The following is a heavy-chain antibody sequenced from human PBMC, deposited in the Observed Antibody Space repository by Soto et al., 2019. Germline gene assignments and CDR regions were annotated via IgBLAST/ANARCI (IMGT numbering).Heavy chain of an antibody. V-gene: IGHV4-59*01. D-gene: IGHD5-12*01. CDR1: GDFIRAYS. CDR3: AREGNLGRWLQPLDF. CDR2: IHYNGNT. J-gene: IGHJ4*02. Sequence: PSDTLSLTCTVSGDFIRAYSWSWVRQPPGKGLEWIGNIHYNGNTKYNPSLKSRVTMSVDTSKNQFSLKLISVTAADTAKYFCAREGNLGRWLQPLDFWGQGTLVTVSS.